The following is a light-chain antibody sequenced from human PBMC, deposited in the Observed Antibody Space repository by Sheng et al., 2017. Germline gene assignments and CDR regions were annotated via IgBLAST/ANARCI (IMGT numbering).Light chain of an antibody. J-gene: IGLJ1*01. V-gene: IGLV2-8*01. CDR1: SGDIGNYNY. Sequence: QSALTQPPSASGAPGQSVTISCTGTSGDIGNYNYVSWYQQRPGKAPKLLIYEVDKRPSGVPGRFSGSKSGNTASLTVSGLQADDEGDYYCVSYAGSYNVFATGTKVTVL. CDR3: VSYAGSYNV. CDR2: EVD.